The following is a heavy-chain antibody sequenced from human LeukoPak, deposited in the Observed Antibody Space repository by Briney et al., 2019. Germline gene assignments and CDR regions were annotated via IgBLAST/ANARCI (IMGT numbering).Heavy chain of an antibody. Sequence: GGSLRLSCAASGFTFSSYAISWVRPAPGKGLEWVSAISGSGGSTYYADSVKGRFTISRDNSKNTLHLQMNSLRAEDTAVYYCAKQGRKAPFDYWGQGTLVTVSS. CDR1: GFTFSSYA. J-gene: IGHJ4*02. CDR3: AKQGRKAPFDY. V-gene: IGHV3-23*01. CDR2: ISGSGGST.